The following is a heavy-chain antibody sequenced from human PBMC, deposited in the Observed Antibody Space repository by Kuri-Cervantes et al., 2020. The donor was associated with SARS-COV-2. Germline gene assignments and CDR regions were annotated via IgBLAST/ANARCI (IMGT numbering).Heavy chain of an antibody. Sequence: GGSLRLSCTASGFTFGDYAMSWVRQAPGKGLEWVGFIRSKAYGGTTEYAASAKGRFTISRDDSKSIAYLQMNSLKTEDTAVYYCTRDDFWSGYSRYWGQGTLVTVSS. CDR2: IRSKAYGGTT. CDR3: TRDDFWSGYSRY. J-gene: IGHJ4*02. V-gene: IGHV3-49*04. D-gene: IGHD3-3*01. CDR1: GFTFGDYA.